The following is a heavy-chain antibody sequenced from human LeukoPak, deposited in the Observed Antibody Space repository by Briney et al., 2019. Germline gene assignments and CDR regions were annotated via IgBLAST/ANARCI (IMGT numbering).Heavy chain of an antibody. Sequence: SETLSLTCTVSGASISSGSYYWGWVRQPPGKRLEWIGSVYYSGSTQSNPSLTGRVTISLDTSKNQFSLKLSSVTAADTAVYYCARVTSALFHYWGRGTLVTVSS. J-gene: IGHJ4*02. CDR2: VYYSGST. CDR1: GASISSGSYY. CDR3: ARVTSALFHY. D-gene: IGHD2-21*02. V-gene: IGHV4-39*07.